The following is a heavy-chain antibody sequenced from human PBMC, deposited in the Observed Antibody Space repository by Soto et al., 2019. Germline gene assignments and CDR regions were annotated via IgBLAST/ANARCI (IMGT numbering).Heavy chain of an antibody. CDR2: ISSSSSYI. CDR1: GFTFSSYS. D-gene: IGHD2-2*02. CDR3: AGLSPTLYDAFDI. V-gene: IGHV3-21*04. J-gene: IGHJ3*02. Sequence: GGSLRLSCAASGFTFSSYSMNWVRQAPGKGLEWVSSISSSSSYIYYADSVKGRFTISRDNAKNSLYLQMNSLRAEDTAVYYCAGLSPTLYDAFDIWGQGTMVTVSS.